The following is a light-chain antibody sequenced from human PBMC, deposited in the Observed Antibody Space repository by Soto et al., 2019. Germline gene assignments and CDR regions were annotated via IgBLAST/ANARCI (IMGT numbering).Light chain of an antibody. Sequence: QSALTQPASVSDSPGQSITISCTGTSSDVGGSNFVSWYQQHPGKPPKLIIYDVANRPSGVSNRFSGSKSGSTASLIISRLKTEDEADYYCVSSTASTTYVVGTGTKVTVL. V-gene: IGLV2-14*03. CDR2: DVA. CDR3: VSSTASTTYV. J-gene: IGLJ1*01. CDR1: SSDVGGSNF.